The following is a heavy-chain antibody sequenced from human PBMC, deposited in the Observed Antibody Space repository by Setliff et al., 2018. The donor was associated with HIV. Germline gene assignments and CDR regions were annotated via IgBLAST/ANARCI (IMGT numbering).Heavy chain of an antibody. Sequence: GGSLRLSCAASGFTFSSYSMNWVRQAPGKGLEWVSSISSSSSYIYYADSVKGRFTISRDNAKNSLYLQMNSLRAEDTAVYYCARGGTEDGYWSYYYYGMDVWGQGTTVTVSS. V-gene: IGHV3-21*01. CDR3: ARGGTEDGYWSYYYYGMDV. CDR2: ISSSSSYI. CDR1: GFTFSSYS. J-gene: IGHJ6*02. D-gene: IGHD2-8*02.